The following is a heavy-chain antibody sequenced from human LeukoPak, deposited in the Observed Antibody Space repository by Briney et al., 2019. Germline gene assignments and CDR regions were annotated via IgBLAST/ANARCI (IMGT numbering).Heavy chain of an antibody. CDR2: INPNSGGT. CDR1: GYTFTGYY. CDR3: ARDGPDSYYYYYMDV. Sequence: GASVKVSCKASGYTFTGYYMHWVRQAPGQGLEWMGWINPNSGGTNYAQKFQGRVTMTRDTSISTAYMELSRLRSDDTAVYYCARDGPDSYYYYYMDVWGKGTTVTVSS. V-gene: IGHV1-2*02. J-gene: IGHJ6*03.